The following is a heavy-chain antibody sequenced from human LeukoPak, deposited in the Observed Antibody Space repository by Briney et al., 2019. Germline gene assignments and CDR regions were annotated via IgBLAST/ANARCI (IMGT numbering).Heavy chain of an antibody. CDR1: GYTFTSNY. V-gene: IGHV1-46*01. CDR3: ARGGNYYDSSGYFV. CDR2: ISPSGGST. Sequence: ASVKVSCKAFGYTFTSNYMHWVRQAPGQGPEWMGVISPSGGSTTYAQKFQGRVTLTRDMSTSTDYLELRSLRSDDTAVYYCARGGNYYDSSGYFVWGQGTLVTVSS. D-gene: IGHD3-22*01. J-gene: IGHJ4*02.